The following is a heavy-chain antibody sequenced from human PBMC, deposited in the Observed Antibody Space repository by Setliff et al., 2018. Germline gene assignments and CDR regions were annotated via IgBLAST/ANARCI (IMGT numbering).Heavy chain of an antibody. CDR1: GFTFSDYY. CDR2: ISSGGSST. J-gene: IGHJ4*01. CDR3: AREIRNMCYFDS. V-gene: IGHV3-11*01. Sequence: GGSLRLSCAASGFTFSDYYMSWLRQAPGKGLEWVSHISSGGSSTYYADSVKGRFAISRDNARNSLYLQMNSLRVEDTAIYYCAREIRNMCYFDSWG. D-gene: IGHD3-10*01.